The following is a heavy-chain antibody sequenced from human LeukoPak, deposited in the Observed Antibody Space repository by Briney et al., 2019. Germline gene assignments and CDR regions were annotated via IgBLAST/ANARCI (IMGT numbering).Heavy chain of an antibody. D-gene: IGHD2-21*02. CDR1: GFTLGTYW. CDR2: IKQDGGGK. CDR3: ARDSGCRGGVCYSFYDC. Sequence: PGGSLRLSCAASGFTLGTYWMPWVRQAPGKGLEWVANIKQDGGGKYYVDSVRGRFTISRDNAKNSLYLQMNSLRVEDTAVYFCARDSGCRGGVCYSFYDCWGQGSLVTVSP. V-gene: IGHV3-7*01. J-gene: IGHJ4*02.